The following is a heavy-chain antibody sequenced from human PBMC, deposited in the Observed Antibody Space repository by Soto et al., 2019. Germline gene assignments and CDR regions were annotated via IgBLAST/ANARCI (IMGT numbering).Heavy chain of an antibody. D-gene: IGHD5-18*01. Sequence: SETLSLTCTLSGASITTDDFFWSWVRQHPDKGLEWLAYITYGGSIYYNPSLRSRLSVSIDKSKSQFSLNVRSVTAADTAVYFCAKMERTQLWLLVQNWGQGLPVTVSS. V-gene: IGHV4-31*03. CDR2: ITYGGSI. CDR1: GASITTDDFF. J-gene: IGHJ4*02. CDR3: AKMERTQLWLLVQN.